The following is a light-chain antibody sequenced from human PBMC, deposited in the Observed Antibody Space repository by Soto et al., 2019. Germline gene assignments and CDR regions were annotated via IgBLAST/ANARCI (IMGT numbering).Light chain of an antibody. CDR3: SSYTSSSTLEWV. Sequence: QSALTQPASVSGSPGQSITISCTGTSSDVGGYNYVSWYQQHPGKAPKLMIYDVSNRPSGVSNRFSGSKSGNTASLTISGLQAEDEADYYCSSYTSSSTLEWVFGGGTKHTVL. V-gene: IGLV2-14*01. CDR2: DVS. CDR1: SSDVGGYNY. J-gene: IGLJ3*02.